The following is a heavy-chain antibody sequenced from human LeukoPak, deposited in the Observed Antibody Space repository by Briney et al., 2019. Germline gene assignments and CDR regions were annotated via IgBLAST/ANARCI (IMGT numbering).Heavy chain of an antibody. CDR3: AKSAYYDASGYYREYCFDY. V-gene: IGHV3-23*01. CDR2: ISGSGGST. J-gene: IGHJ4*02. CDR1: GFTFSSYS. Sequence: GGSLRLSCAASGFTFSSYSMNWVRQAPGKGLEWVSSISGSGGSTHYADSVKGRFTISRDKTKNTLYLQMNSLRAEDTAVYYCAKSAYYDASGYYREYCFDYWGQGTLVTVSS. D-gene: IGHD3-22*01.